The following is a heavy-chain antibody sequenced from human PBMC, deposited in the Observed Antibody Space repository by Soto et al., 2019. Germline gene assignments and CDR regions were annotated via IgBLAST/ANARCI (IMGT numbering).Heavy chain of an antibody. V-gene: IGHV4-59*08. CDR1: DGSISPYY. CDR2: IYYAGTT. Sequence: QVQLQESGPGLEKPSETLSLNCTVSDGSISPYYWSWIRQPPGKGLEWIGYIYYAGTTTYNPSLKSRVSISVDTSKNEVSLKLTSVTAADTAVYYCARLGGYYQALDSWGQGTVVTVSS. CDR3: ARLGGYYQALDS. D-gene: IGHD3-22*01. J-gene: IGHJ4*02.